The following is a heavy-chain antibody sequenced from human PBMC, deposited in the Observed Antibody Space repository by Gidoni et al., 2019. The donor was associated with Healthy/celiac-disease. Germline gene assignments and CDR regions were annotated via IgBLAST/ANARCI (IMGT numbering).Heavy chain of an antibody. CDR1: GFTFSSYA. D-gene: IGHD1-1*01. Sequence: EVQLLESGGGLVQPGGSLRLSCPASGFTFSSYAMSWVRQAPGKGLEWVSAISGSGGSTYYADSVKGRFTISRDNSKNTLYLQMNSLRAEDTAVYYCAKATSLNWNSDYWGQGTLVTVSS. CDR2: ISGSGGST. J-gene: IGHJ4*02. V-gene: IGHV3-23*01. CDR3: AKATSLNWNSDY.